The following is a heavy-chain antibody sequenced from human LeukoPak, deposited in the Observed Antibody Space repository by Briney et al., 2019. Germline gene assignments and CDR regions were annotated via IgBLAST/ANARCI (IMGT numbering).Heavy chain of an antibody. Sequence: ASVKVSCKASGYTFTSYGITWVRQAPGQGLEYMGWISAYNGYTNYAQKLQDRVTLTTDTSTSTAYMELRSLRSDDTAVYYCARGDQHSPLPPFDYWGQGTLVTVSS. CDR1: GYTFTSYG. CDR2: ISAYNGYT. CDR3: ARGDQHSPLPPFDY. D-gene: IGHD2-21*01. V-gene: IGHV1-18*01. J-gene: IGHJ4*02.